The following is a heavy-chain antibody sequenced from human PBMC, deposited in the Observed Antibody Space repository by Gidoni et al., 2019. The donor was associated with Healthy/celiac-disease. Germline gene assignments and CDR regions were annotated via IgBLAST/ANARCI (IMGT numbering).Heavy chain of an antibody. J-gene: IGHJ6*03. CDR2: IYSGGST. V-gene: IGHV3-66*01. CDR3: ARAAAGTSGGYYYYYYMDV. D-gene: IGHD6-13*01. Sequence: EVQLVESGGGLVQPGGSLRLSCAASGFTVSSNYMSWVRQAPGKGLEWVSVIYSGGSTYYADSVQGRFTISRDNSKNTLYLQMNSLRAEDTAVYYCARAAAGTSGGYYYYYYMDVWGKGTTVTVSS. CDR1: GFTVSSNY.